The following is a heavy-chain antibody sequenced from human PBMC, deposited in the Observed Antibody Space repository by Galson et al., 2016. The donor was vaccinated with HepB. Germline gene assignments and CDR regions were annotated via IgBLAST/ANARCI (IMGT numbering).Heavy chain of an antibody. V-gene: IGHV4-4*01. CDR3: TTYRSTYPTAATEDYFDY. Sequence: ETLSLTCAVSGGSIISPDWWSWVRQPPGKGLEWIGEIRHNGRTNYNPSLQSRVTMSVDKSKNQFSLTLTSVTAADTAMYFCTTYRSTYPTAATEDYFDYWGHGTLVTVSS. D-gene: IGHD2/OR15-2a*01. CDR2: IRHNGRT. J-gene: IGHJ4*01. CDR1: GGSIISPDW.